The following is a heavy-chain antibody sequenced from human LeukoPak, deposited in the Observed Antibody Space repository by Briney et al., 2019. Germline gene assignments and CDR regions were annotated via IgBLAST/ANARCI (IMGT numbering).Heavy chain of an antibody. Sequence: GSSVKVSCKASGGTFSSYAISWVRQARGQQLDWMGRIIPILGIANYAQKFQGRVTITADKSTSTAYMELSSLRSEDTAVYYCARAGGYGYSFDYWGQGTLVTVSS. CDR2: IIPILGIA. V-gene: IGHV1-69*04. CDR3: ARAGGYGYSFDY. J-gene: IGHJ4*02. D-gene: IGHD5-18*01. CDR1: GGTFSSYA.